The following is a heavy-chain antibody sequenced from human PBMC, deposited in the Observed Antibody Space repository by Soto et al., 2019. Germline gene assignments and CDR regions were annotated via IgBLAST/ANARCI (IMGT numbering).Heavy chain of an antibody. J-gene: IGHJ4*02. CDR2: ISYDGIEK. CDR1: GFTFSSYA. V-gene: IGHV3-30-3*01. CDR3: ARPTLYSSSAGGYYCDY. Sequence: GGSLRLSCAASGFTFSSYAMHWVRQAPGKGLEWVAVISYDGIEKYYADSVKGRFTISRDNSDNTVYLQMNGLRDEYTAVFYCARPTLYSSSAGGYYCDYWGQGTLVTVSS. D-gene: IGHD3-16*01.